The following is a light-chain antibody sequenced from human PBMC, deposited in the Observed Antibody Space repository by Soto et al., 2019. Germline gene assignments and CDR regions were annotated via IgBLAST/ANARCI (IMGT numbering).Light chain of an antibody. V-gene: IGKV1-5*01. CDR2: DAS. J-gene: IGKJ3*01. Sequence: DIQMTQSPSTLSASVGDRVTITCRASQSISSWLAWYQQKPGKAPKLLIYDASSLESGVPSRFSGSGSGTEFPLTISSLEPDDFATCYCQQYNSYSLFTFGPGTKVDIK. CDR1: QSISSW. CDR3: QQYNSYSLFT.